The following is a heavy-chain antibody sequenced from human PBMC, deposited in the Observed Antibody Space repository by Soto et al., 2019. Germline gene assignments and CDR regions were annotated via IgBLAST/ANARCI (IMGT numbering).Heavy chain of an antibody. CDR3: ARRRGGDYDYYYYMDV. Sequence: GGSLRLSCAASGFTFSSYAMNWVRQAPGKGLEWVSGISNSGGSTFYADSVKGRSNISRDNSKNTLYLQMNSLRVEDTAVYYCARRRGGDYDYYYYMDVWGKGTTVTVSS. J-gene: IGHJ6*03. V-gene: IGHV3-23*01. D-gene: IGHD4-17*01. CDR2: ISNSGGST. CDR1: GFTFSSYA.